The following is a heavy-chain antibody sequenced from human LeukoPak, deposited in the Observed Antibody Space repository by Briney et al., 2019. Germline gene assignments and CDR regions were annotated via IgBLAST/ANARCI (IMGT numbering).Heavy chain of an antibody. CDR3: AKDAGSGSYSTDAFDI. V-gene: IGHV3-9*01. CDR1: GFTFDDYA. D-gene: IGHD3-10*01. CDR2: ISWNSGSI. Sequence: GGSLRLSCAASGFTFDDYAMRWVRQAPGKGLEWVSGISWNSGSIGYADSVKGRFTISRDNAKNSLYLQMNSLRAEDTALYYCAKDAGSGSYSTDAFDIWGQGTMVTVSS. J-gene: IGHJ3*02.